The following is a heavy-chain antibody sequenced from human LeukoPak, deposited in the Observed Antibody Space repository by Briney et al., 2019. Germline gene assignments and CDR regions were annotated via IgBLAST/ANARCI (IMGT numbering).Heavy chain of an antibody. CDR2: IYYSGST. CDR1: GYSISTYY. Sequence: SETLSLTCTVSGYSISTYYWTWIRQTPGKGLEWIGYIYYSGSTNYNPSLKSRVTISVDTAKNQFSLKLSSVNAADTAVYYCTRQPKSCTRGFFVRGRACWFDSGGQGTLFTVSS. V-gene: IGHV4-59*08. J-gene: IGHJ5*01. CDR3: TRQPKSCTRGFFVRGRACWFDS. D-gene: IGHD3-10*01.